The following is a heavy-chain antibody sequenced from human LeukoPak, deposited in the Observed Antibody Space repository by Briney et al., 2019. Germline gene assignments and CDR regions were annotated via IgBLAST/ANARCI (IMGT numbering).Heavy chain of an antibody. V-gene: IGHV3-30*04. CDR2: ISYDGSNK. CDR3: ARDWNYYGSGSYYNLYFDY. CDR1: GFAFSSYA. J-gene: IGHJ4*02. D-gene: IGHD3-10*01. Sequence: PGRSLRLSCAASGFAFSSYAMHWVRQGPGKGLEWVAVISYDGSNKYYADSVKGRFTISRDNSKNTLYLQMNSLRAEDTAVYYCARDWNYYGSGSYYNLYFDYWGQGSLVAVSS.